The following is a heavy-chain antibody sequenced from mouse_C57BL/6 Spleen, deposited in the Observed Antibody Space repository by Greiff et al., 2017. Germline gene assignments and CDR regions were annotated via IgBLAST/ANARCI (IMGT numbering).Heavy chain of an antibody. V-gene: IGHV5-4*01. Sequence: DVKLVESGGGLVKPGGSLKLSCAASGFTFSSYAMSWVRQTPEKRLEWVATISDGGSYTYYPDNVKGRFTISRDNAKNNLYLQMSHLKSEDTAMYYCARENYYGSTHWGQGTTLTVSS. J-gene: IGHJ2*01. CDR3: ARENYYGSTH. CDR1: GFTFSSYA. D-gene: IGHD1-1*01. CDR2: ISDGGSYT.